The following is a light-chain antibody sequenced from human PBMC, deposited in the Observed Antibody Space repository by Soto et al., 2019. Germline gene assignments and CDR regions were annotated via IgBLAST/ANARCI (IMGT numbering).Light chain of an antibody. Sequence: QAVVTQSPSASGTPGQRVSISCSGSSSNIGNNYVYWYHQLPGTAPKLIIYNNRQRPSGVPDRFSGSKAGTSASLAISGLWSEDEGDYYCSAWDDTLRGRAFGGGTKLTVL. J-gene: IGLJ2*01. CDR2: NNR. CDR3: SAWDDTLRGRA. V-gene: IGLV1-47*03. CDR1: SSNIGNNY.